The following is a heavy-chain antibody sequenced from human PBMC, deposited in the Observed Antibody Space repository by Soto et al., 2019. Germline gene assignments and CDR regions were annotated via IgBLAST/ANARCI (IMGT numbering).Heavy chain of an antibody. Sequence: SVKVACKASGGTFSSYAISWVRQAPGQGLGWMGGIIPIFGTANYAQKFQGRVTITADESTSTAYMELSSLRSEDTAVYYCARDRQYSSSWYNPGNYYYYYGMDVWGQGTTVTVSS. J-gene: IGHJ6*02. CDR2: IIPIFGTA. D-gene: IGHD6-13*01. V-gene: IGHV1-69*13. CDR3: ARDRQYSSSWYNPGNYYYYYGMDV. CDR1: GGTFSSYA.